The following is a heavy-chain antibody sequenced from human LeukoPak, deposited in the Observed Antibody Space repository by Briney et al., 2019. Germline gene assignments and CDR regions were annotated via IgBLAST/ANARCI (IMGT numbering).Heavy chain of an antibody. V-gene: IGHV1-2*04. CDR3: ARVASGSYYNFDY. CDR2: INPNSGGT. J-gene: IGHJ4*02. Sequence: ASVKVSCKASGYTFTGYYMHWVRQAPGQGLEWMGWINPNSGGTNYAQRFQGWVTMTRDTSISTAYMELSRLRSDDTAVYYCARVASGSYYNFDYWGQGTLVTVSS. D-gene: IGHD3-10*01. CDR1: GYTFTGYY.